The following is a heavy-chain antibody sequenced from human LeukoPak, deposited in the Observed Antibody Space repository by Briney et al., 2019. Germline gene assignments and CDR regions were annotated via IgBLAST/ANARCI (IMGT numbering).Heavy chain of an antibody. CDR3: ARELWFGEYGY. CDR2: INAGNGNT. D-gene: IGHD3-10*01. V-gene: IGHV1-3*01. J-gene: IGHJ4*02. CDR1: GYTFTSHG. Sequence: ASVKVSCKPSGYTFTSHGISWVRQAPGQRLEWMGWINAGNGNTKYSQKFQGRVTITRDTSASTAYMELSSLRSEDTAVYYCARELWFGEYGYWGQGTLVTVSS.